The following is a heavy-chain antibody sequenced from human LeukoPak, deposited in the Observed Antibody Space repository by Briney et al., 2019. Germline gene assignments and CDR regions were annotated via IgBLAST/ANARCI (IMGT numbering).Heavy chain of an antibody. CDR1: GDSVSSKSAA. Sequence: SQTLSLTCAISGDSVSSKSAAWNWIRQSPLRGLEWLGRTYYRSKWSNDYAVSVKSRITVNPDTSKNQFSLQLNSVTPEDTAVYYCARSVDIVATVRSNAFDIWGQGTVVTVSS. CDR3: ARSVDIVATVRSNAFDI. V-gene: IGHV6-1*01. J-gene: IGHJ3*02. D-gene: IGHD5-12*01. CDR2: TYYRSKWSN.